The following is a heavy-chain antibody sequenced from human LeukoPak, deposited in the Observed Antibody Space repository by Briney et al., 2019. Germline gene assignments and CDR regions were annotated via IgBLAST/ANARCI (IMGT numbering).Heavy chain of an antibody. D-gene: IGHD3-22*01. CDR3: TRGPPNYLESSGYFYL. CDR2: ISSSGGAI. CDR1: GFTFSNYE. J-gene: IGHJ4*02. V-gene: IGHV3-48*03. Sequence: GGSLRLSCAASGFTFSNYEMNWVRQAPGKGLEWVSYISSSGGAIYFADSVKGRFTISRDNAKKSLYLQMKSLRAGDTAVYYCTRGPPNYLESSGYFYLWGQGTLVTVSS.